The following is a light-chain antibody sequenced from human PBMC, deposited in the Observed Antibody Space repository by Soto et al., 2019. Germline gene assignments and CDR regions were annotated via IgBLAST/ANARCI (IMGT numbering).Light chain of an antibody. CDR2: GAS. J-gene: IGKJ1*01. CDR3: QQYNDWLWT. CDR1: QSVTYN. V-gene: IGKV3-15*01. Sequence: EIVMTQSPATLSLSPGERATLSFRASQSVTYNLAWYQQKPGQAPRLLIYGASTRATGVPARFSGRGSGTEFTLTITSLQSDDLAVYYCQQYNDWLWTFGQGTKVDI.